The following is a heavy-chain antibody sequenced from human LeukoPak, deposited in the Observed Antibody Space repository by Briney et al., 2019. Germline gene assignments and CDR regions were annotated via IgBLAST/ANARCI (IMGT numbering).Heavy chain of an antibody. J-gene: IGHJ5*02. Sequence: GGSLRLSCAASGFTLSSFAMTWVRQAPGKGLEWVSSITGTHYTTYNADSVKGRFTISRDNSKNTLYLQMNSLRADDTAVYYCTKDPNGDYVGAFDPWGQGTLVTVSS. D-gene: IGHD4-17*01. CDR3: TKDPNGDYVGAFDP. CDR1: GFTLSSFA. V-gene: IGHV3-23*01. CDR2: ITGTHYTT.